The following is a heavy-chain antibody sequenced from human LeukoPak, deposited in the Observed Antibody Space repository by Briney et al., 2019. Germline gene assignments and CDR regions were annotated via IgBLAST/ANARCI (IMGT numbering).Heavy chain of an antibody. D-gene: IGHD6-19*01. CDR2: ISGSGGST. J-gene: IGHJ5*02. CDR1: GFTFSSYA. V-gene: IGHV3-23*01. Sequence: GGSLRLSCAASGFTFSSYAMSWVRQAPGKGLEWVPAISGSGGSTYYADSVKGRFTISRDNSKNTLYLQMNSLRAEDTAVYYCASSSGWYNWFDPWGQGTLVTVSS. CDR3: ASSSGWYNWFDP.